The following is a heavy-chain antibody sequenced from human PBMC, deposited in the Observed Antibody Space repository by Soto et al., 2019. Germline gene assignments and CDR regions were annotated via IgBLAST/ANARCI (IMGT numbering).Heavy chain of an antibody. Sequence: QVQLQESGPGLVKPSQTLSLTCSVSSDSMNSGGYYWSWIRQHPGKALEWIGYIYSNGDTYYNPSLKSRVTISVDTSKNQCSLNLTSVTAADTAVYYCARRGGSSSGYYYYAMDVWGQGTTVTVSS. J-gene: IGHJ6*02. CDR3: ARRGGSSSGYYYYAMDV. V-gene: IGHV4-31*03. D-gene: IGHD6-6*01. CDR2: IYSNGDT. CDR1: SDSMNSGGYY.